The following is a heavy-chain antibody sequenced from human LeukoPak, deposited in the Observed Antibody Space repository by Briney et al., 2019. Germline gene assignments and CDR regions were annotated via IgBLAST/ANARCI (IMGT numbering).Heavy chain of an antibody. J-gene: IGHJ4*02. CDR3: ARSDGSGSLEYFDY. Sequence: GGSLRLSCAASGFTFDDYAMHWVRQAPGKGLEWVSGISWNSGSIGYADSVKGRFTISRDNAKNSLYLQMNSLRAEDTAVYYCARSDGSGSLEYFDYWGQGTLVTVSS. D-gene: IGHD3-10*01. CDR1: GFTFDDYA. V-gene: IGHV3-9*01. CDR2: ISWNSGSI.